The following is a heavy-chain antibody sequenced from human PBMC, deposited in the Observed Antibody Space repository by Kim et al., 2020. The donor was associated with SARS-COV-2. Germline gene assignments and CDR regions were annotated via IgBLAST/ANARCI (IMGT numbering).Heavy chain of an antibody. CDR1: GYTFTGYY. D-gene: IGHD4-17*01. V-gene: IGHV1-2*05. CDR3: ARGEPATVTTSSKDYYYYYGMDV. CDR2: INPNSGGT. Sequence: ASVKVSCKASGYTFTGYYMHWVRQAPGQGLEWMGRINPNSGGTNYAQKFQGRVTMTRDTSISTAYMELSRLRSDDTVVYYCARGEPATVTTSSKDYYYYYGMDVWGQGTTVTVSS. J-gene: IGHJ6*02.